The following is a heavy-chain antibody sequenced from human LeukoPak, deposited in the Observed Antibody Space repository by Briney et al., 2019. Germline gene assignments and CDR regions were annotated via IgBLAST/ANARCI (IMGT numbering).Heavy chain of an antibody. CDR2: ISSTSTFI. J-gene: IGHJ6*03. CDR1: GFMFDDYT. CDR3: ARDYFDSSDYPQTYYMDV. V-gene: IGHV3-21*01. D-gene: IGHD3-22*01. Sequence: PGGSLRLSCAASGFMFDDYTMHWVRQAPGKGLEWVASISSTSTFIYSADSVKGRFTISRDTAKNSLFLQMNSLRAEDTAIYYCARDYFDSSDYPQTYYMDVWGKGTTVTVSS.